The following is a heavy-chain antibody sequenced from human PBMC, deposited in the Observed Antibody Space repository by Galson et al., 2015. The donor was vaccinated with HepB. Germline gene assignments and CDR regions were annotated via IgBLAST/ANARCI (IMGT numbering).Heavy chain of an antibody. CDR3: ARSPLSYGSRAFDN. Sequence: SEPLSLTCIVSGGSMNNYYWSWIRQSPGKGLEWIGYIFETGSTEYHPSLESRVTFSIDASKNRFSLRLTSVTAADTAVYHCARSPLSYGSRAFDNWGQGTLVTVSS. CDR2: IFETGST. J-gene: IGHJ4*02. CDR1: GGSMNNYY. D-gene: IGHD3-22*01. V-gene: IGHV4-59*01.